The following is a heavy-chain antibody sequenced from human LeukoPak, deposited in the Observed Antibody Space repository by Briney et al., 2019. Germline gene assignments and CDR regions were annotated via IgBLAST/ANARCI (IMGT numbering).Heavy chain of an antibody. CDR1: GFTFTSSA. CDR2: IVVGSGNT. CDR3: AADIQGSGWFYFDY. Sequence: SVKVSCKASGFTFTSSAVQWVRQARGQRLEWIGWIVVGSGNTNYAQKFQERVTITRDMTTSTAYMELSSLRSEDTAVYYCAADIQGSGWFYFDYWGQGTLVTVSS. J-gene: IGHJ4*02. D-gene: IGHD6-19*01. V-gene: IGHV1-58*01.